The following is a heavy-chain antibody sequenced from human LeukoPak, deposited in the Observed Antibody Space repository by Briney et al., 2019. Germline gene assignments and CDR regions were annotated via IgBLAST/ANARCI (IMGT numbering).Heavy chain of an antibody. CDR1: GGSISSSNYY. D-gene: IGHD2-15*01. J-gene: IGHJ4*02. Sequence: SETLSLTCIVSGGSISSSNYYWRWIRQPPGKGLEWIGCIYYSGSTYYSPSLKSRVTISVDTSKNQFSLKLSSVTAADTAVYYCARPNIRYCSGGACSNDGSDYWGQGTLVTVSS. CDR3: ARPNIRYCSGGACSNDGSDY. V-gene: IGHV4-39*07. CDR2: IYYSGST.